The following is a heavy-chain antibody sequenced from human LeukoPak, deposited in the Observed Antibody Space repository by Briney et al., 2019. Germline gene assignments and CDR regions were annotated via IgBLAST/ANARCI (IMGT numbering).Heavy chain of an antibody. CDR2: ISSSGSTI. CDR3: ASSLTHCDY. Sequence: GGSLRLSCAASGVTFSSFDMNWVRQAPGKGLEWVSYISSSGSTIYYADSVKGRFTISRDNAQSSLYLQMSSLRGEDTAVYYCASSLTHCDYWGQGTLVTVSS. D-gene: IGHD1-14*01. J-gene: IGHJ4*02. V-gene: IGHV3-48*03. CDR1: GVTFSSFD.